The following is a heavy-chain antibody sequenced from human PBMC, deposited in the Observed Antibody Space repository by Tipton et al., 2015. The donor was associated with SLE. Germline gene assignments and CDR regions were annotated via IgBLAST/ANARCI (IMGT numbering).Heavy chain of an antibody. J-gene: IGHJ5*01. CDR3: ARTNWLDS. CDR2: IKGDGSEK. Sequence: SLRLSCAASGFTVSNNYMGWVRQAPGKGLGWVANIKGDGSEKNYVDSVKGRFTISRDNAKNSLYLQMNSLRDEDTALYYCARTNWLDSWGQGTLVTVSS. CDR1: GFTVSNNY. V-gene: IGHV3-7*01.